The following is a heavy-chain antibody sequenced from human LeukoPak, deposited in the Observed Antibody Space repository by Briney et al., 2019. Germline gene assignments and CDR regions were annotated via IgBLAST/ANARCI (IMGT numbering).Heavy chain of an antibody. J-gene: IGHJ5*02. D-gene: IGHD3-22*01. CDR2: IYYSGST. Sequence: PSETLSLTCTVSGGSISSSSYYWGWIRQPPGKGLEWIGSIYYSGSTYYNPSLKSRVTISVDTSKNQFSLKLSSVTAADTAVYYCARHGGSPVMIVVVINHNWFDPWGQGTLVTVSS. CDR1: GGSISSSSYY. V-gene: IGHV4-39*01. CDR3: ARHGGSPVMIVVVINHNWFDP.